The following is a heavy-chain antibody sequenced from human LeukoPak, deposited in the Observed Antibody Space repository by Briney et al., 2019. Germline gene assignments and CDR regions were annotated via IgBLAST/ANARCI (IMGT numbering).Heavy chain of an antibody. CDR1: GGSFSGYY. V-gene: IGHV4-34*01. Sequence: SETLSLTCAVYGGSFSGYYWSWIRQPPGKGLEWIGEINHSGSTNYNPSLKSRVTISVDMSKNQFSLKLSSVTAADTAVYYCARTRGGMVRFDYWGQGTLVTVSS. CDR3: ARTRGGMVRFDY. J-gene: IGHJ4*02. CDR2: INHSGST. D-gene: IGHD3-10*01.